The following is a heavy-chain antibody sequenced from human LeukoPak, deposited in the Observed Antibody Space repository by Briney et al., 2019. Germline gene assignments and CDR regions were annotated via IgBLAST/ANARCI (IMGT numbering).Heavy chain of an antibody. Sequence: GGSLILACATPVFTLSSYAIDWVRRAPARGLEWVPVIPYDGRKKYYADSVKGRFTISRDNSKNTLYLQMNSLRAEDTAVYYCAREGLRYFDWLNSYYFDYWGQGTLVTVSS. CDR2: IPYDGRKK. CDR3: AREGLRYFDWLNSYYFDY. CDR1: VFTLSSYA. D-gene: IGHD3-9*01. V-gene: IGHV3-30*04. J-gene: IGHJ4*02.